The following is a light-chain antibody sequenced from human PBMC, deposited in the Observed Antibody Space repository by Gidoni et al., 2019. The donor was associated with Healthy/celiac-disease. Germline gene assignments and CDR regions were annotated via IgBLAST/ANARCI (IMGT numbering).Light chain of an antibody. Sequence: DIQMTQSPSSLSASVGDRVTITCRASQSISSYLNWYQQKPGKAPKLRIYAASSLQSGVPSRFSGSGSGTDCTLTISSLQPEDFATYYCQQSYSTPITFGPGTKVDIK. J-gene: IGKJ3*01. V-gene: IGKV1-39*01. CDR1: QSISSY. CDR2: AAS. CDR3: QQSYSTPIT.